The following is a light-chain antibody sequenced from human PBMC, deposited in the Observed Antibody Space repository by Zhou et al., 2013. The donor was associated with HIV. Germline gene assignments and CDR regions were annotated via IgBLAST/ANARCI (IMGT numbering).Light chain of an antibody. CDR3: QQRSNWLT. J-gene: IGKJ4*01. CDR1: QSVSSY. CDR2: DAS. Sequence: EIVMTQSPATLSVSPGERATLSCRASQSVSSYLAWYQQKPGQAPRLLIYDASNRATGIPARFSGSGSGTDFTLTISRLEPEDSAVYYCQQRSNWLTFGGGPRWRSN. V-gene: IGKV3-11*01.